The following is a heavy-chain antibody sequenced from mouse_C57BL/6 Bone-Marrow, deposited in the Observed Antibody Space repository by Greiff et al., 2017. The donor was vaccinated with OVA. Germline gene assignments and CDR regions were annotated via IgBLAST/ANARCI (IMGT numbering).Heavy chain of an antibody. CDR2: IAPADSYT. CDR3: ASLNWYFDV. Sequence: QVQLQQPGAELVKPGASVKLSCKASGYTFTSYWMQWVKQRPGQGLEWIGEIAPADSYTNYNQKFKGKATLTVDTSSSTAYMQLISLTSEDSAVSYCASLNWYFDVWGTGTTVTVSS. J-gene: IGHJ1*03. CDR1: GYTFTSYW. V-gene: IGHV1-50*01.